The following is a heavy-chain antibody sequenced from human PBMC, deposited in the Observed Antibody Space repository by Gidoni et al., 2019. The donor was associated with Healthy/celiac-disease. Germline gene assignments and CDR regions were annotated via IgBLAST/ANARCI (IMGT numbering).Heavy chain of an antibody. CDR1: GFTFSSYE. J-gene: IGHJ4*02. V-gene: IGHV3-48*03. D-gene: IGHD3-22*01. CDR2: ISSSGSTI. CDR3: ARDRSGSYYYDSSGYFDY. Sequence: EVQLVESGGGLVQPGGSLRLSCAASGFTFSSYERNWVRQAPGKGLEWVSYISSSGSTIYYADSVKGRFTISRDNAKNSLYLQMNSLRAEDTAVYYCARDRSGSYYYDSSGYFDYWGQGTLVTVSS.